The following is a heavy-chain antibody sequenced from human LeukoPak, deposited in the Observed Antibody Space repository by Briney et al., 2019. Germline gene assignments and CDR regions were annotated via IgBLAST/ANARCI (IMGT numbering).Heavy chain of an antibody. J-gene: IGHJ4*02. D-gene: IGHD5-24*01. Sequence: GGSLRLSCAASGFTFTNAWMSWVRQAPGKGLEWVSGFTGSSGTTHYADSVKGRFTISRDNSKNTVYLQMNSLRAEDTAIYYCARWDGYGDYWGQGTLVTVSS. V-gene: IGHV3-23*01. CDR2: FTGSSGTT. CDR3: ARWDGYGDY. CDR1: GFTFTNAW.